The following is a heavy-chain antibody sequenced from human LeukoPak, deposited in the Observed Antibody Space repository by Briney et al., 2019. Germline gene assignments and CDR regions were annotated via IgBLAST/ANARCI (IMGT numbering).Heavy chain of an antibody. CDR2: IWYDGSNK. J-gene: IGHJ4*02. CDR3: ARDGSSGWYWVDY. Sequence: GRSLRLSCAASGFTFSSYGMHWVRQAPGKGLEWVAVIWYDGSNKYYADSVKGRFTISRDNSKNTLCLQMNSLRAEDTAVYYCARDGSSGWYWVDYWGQGTLVTVSS. CDR1: GFTFSSYG. V-gene: IGHV3-33*01. D-gene: IGHD6-19*01.